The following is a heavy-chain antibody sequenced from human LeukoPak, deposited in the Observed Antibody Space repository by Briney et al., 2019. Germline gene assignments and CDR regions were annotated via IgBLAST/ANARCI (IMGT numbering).Heavy chain of an antibody. Sequence: PERSLRLSCAASGFTFSSYGMHWVRQPPGKGLEWVAVIWYDGSIKYYADSVEGRFAISRDNSKNTLYLQMNSLRAEDTAVYYCASAAGPFDNWGQGTLVTVSS. J-gene: IGHJ4*02. D-gene: IGHD6-19*01. CDR1: GFTFSSYG. CDR2: IWYDGSIK. V-gene: IGHV3-33*01. CDR3: ASAAGPFDN.